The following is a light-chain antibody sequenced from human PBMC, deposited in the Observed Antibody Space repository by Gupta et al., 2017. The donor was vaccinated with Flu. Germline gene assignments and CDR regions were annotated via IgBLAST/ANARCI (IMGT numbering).Light chain of an antibody. CDR2: DNN. V-gene: IGLV1-51*01. Sequence: QSVLTQPPSMSAAPGQKVVISCSGTNSNIGSESVSWYQQVSGTAPRLLIYDNNNRPSGIPDRFSGSKSGTSATLDITGLQTGDEADYYCGTWDSSLSVVVFGGGTKLAVL. J-gene: IGLJ3*02. CDR1: NSNIGSES. CDR3: GTWDSSLSVVV.